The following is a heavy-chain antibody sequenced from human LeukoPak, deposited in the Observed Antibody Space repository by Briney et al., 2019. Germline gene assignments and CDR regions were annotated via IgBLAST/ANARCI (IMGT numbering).Heavy chain of an antibody. CDR3: ARDLPPYYFDY. V-gene: IGHV1-69*04. J-gene: IGHJ4*01. CDR2: IIPILGIA. Sequence: SGKVSCKASGGIFSSYAISWVRQAPGQGLEWMGRIIPILGIANYAQKFQGRVTITADKSTRTAYMDLSSLRSEDTAVYYCARDLPPYYFDYWGQGTLVTVS. CDR1: GGIFSSYA.